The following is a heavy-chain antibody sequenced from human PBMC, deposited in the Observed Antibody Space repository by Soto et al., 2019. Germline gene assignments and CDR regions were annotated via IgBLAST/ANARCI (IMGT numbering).Heavy chain of an antibody. V-gene: IGHV1-3*01. D-gene: IGHD3-9*01. CDR1: GYTFTSYY. J-gene: IGHJ6*03. CDR3: ARRVGYFDWSTEGYYYYMDV. CDR2: INAGNGNT. Sequence: GASVKVSCKASGYTFTSYYMHWVRQAPGQGLEWMGWINAGNGNTKYSQKFQGRVTITRDTSASTAYMELSSLRSEDTAVYYCARRVGYFDWSTEGYYYYMDVWGKGTTVTVSS.